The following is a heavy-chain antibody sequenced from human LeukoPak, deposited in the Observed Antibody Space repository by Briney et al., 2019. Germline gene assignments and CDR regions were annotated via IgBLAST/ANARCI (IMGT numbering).Heavy chain of an antibody. CDR1: GFTFSIYA. V-gene: IGHV3-64*01. J-gene: IGHJ4*02. D-gene: IGHD6-19*01. CDR3: VRDRGGSGWYYFDY. CDR2: ISYNGSQT. Sequence: PGGSLTLSCAASGFTFSIYAMHWVRQAPGKGLEHVSGISYNGSQTYYGNSVKDRFTISRDNAKNTVYLQMASLRVDDMAVYYCVRDRGGSGWYYFDYWGQGILVTVSS.